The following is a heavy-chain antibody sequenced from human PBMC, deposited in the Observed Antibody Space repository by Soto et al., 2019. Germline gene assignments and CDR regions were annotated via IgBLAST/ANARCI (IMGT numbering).Heavy chain of an antibody. CDR2: IIPIFGTA. V-gene: IGHV1-69*13. J-gene: IGHJ3*02. D-gene: IGHD6-13*01. CDR1: GGTFSSYA. Sequence: ASVKVSCKASGGTFSSYAISWVRQAPGQGLEWMGGIIPIFGTANYAQKFQGRVTITADESTSTAYMELSSLRSEDTAVYYCAREWIAAAGTYAFDIWGQGTMVTVSS. CDR3: AREWIAAAGTYAFDI.